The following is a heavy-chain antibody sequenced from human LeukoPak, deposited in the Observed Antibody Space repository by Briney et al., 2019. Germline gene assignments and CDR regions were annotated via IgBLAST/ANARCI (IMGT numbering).Heavy chain of an antibody. V-gene: IGHV3-30*02. D-gene: IGHD3-22*01. J-gene: IGHJ4*02. CDR1: GFTFSSYG. CDR2: IRYDGSNK. Sequence: PGGSLRFSCAASGFTFSSYGMHWVRQAPGKGLEWVAFIRYDGSNKYYADSVKGRFTISRDNSKNTLYLQMNSLRAEDTAVYYCASRRNYDSSGSPHDWGQGTLVTVSS. CDR3: ASRRNYDSSGSPHD.